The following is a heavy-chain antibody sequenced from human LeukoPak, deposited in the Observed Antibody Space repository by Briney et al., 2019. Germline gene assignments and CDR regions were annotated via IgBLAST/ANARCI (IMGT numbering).Heavy chain of an antibody. Sequence: PGGSLRLSCAASDFTFSGYWMNWVRQAPGKGLEWVANINADGRDTYYVNSVRGRFTISRDNADNSLYLQMNSLRGDDTAVYFCARGVNSAIDRWGQGTLVTVSS. CDR3: ARGVNSAIDR. J-gene: IGHJ4*02. D-gene: IGHD3-10*01. V-gene: IGHV3-7*01. CDR1: DFTFSGYW. CDR2: INADGRDT.